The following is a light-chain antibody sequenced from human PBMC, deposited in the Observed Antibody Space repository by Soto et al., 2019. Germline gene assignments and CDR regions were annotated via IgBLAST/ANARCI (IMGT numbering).Light chain of an antibody. J-gene: IGKJ1*01. V-gene: IGKV3-20*01. Sequence: EIVLPQSHPTLSLSPGEITALXCRASQSVSSSYLAWYQQKPGQAPRLLIYGASSRATGIPDRFSGSGSGTDFTLTISRLEPEDFAVDYCHQYGSSPPWTFDQGTKVDNK. CDR1: QSVSSSY. CDR3: HQYGSSPPWT. CDR2: GAS.